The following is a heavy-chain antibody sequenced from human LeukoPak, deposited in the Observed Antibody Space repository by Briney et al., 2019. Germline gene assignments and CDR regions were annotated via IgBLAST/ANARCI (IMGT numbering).Heavy chain of an antibody. J-gene: IGHJ4*02. D-gene: IGHD1-26*01. CDR3: AREAVAANTGTDS. CDR2: INPNSGGT. CDR1: GYTFTGYY. Sequence: GASVKVSCKASGYTFTGYYMHWVRQAPGQGLEWMGWINPNSGGTNSAQKFQGRVTMTRDTSVSTAYMELSRLTSDDTAAYYCAREAVAANTGTDSWGQGTLVTVSS. V-gene: IGHV1-2*02.